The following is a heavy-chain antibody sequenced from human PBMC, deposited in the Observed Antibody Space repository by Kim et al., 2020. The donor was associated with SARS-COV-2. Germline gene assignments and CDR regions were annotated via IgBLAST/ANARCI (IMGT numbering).Heavy chain of an antibody. CDR1: EFTFSSYT. J-gene: IGHJ3*02. D-gene: IGHD3-10*01. Sequence: GGSLRLSCEASEFTFSSYTMNWVRQAPGKGLEWVSSISSSSSYIYYADSMKGRFTISRDNAKNSLYLHMNSLRVDDTAVYYCARDRYRGMLLSFGAEAFDIWGRGTMVTVSS. CDR3: ARDRYRGMLLSFGAEAFDI. CDR2: ISSSSSYI. V-gene: IGHV3-21*01.